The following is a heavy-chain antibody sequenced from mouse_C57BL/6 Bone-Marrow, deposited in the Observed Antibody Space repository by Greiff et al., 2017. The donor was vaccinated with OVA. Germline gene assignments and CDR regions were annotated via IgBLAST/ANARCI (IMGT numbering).Heavy chain of an antibody. CDR3: TTFYYDYDYWYFDV. CDR1: GFNIKDDY. D-gene: IGHD2-4*01. CDR2: IDPENGDT. V-gene: IGHV14-4*01. J-gene: IGHJ1*03. Sequence: DVKLVESGAELVRPGASVKLSCTASGFNIKDDYMHWVKQRPEQGLEWIGWIDPENGDTEYASKFQGKATITADTSSNTAYLQLSSLTSEDTAVYYCTTFYYDYDYWYFDVWGTGTTVTVSS.